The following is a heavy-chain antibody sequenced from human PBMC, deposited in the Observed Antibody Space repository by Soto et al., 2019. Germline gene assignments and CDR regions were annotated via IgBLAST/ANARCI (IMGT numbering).Heavy chain of an antibody. CDR1: GGSISSGGYS. CDR3: APDEVTTRAIDY. V-gene: IGHV4-30-2*01. D-gene: IGHD4-17*01. CDR2: IYHSGST. Sequence: SETLSLTCAVSGGSISSGGYSWSWIRQPPGKGLEWIGYIYHSGSTYYNPSLKSRVTISGDRSKNQFSLKLRSVTAEDTAVYYCAPDEVTTRAIDYWGQGTLVTVSS. J-gene: IGHJ4*02.